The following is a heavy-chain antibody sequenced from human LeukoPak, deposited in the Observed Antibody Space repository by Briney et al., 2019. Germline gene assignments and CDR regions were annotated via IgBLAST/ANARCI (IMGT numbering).Heavy chain of an antibody. Sequence: GGSLRLSCAASGFTVSSNFMSWARQAPGKGLEWVSVIYSGGNTYYADYVKGRFTISRDNSKNTLYLQMNNLRAEDTAVYHCARDRLPPLGAFDIWGQGTMVTVSS. CDR3: ARDRLPPLGAFDI. D-gene: IGHD3-16*01. CDR1: GFTVSSNF. V-gene: IGHV3-66*01. CDR2: IYSGGNT. J-gene: IGHJ3*02.